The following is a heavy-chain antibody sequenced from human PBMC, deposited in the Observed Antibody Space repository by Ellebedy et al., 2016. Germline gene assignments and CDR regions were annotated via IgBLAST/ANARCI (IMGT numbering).Heavy chain of an antibody. CDR1: GGSISSSSYY. D-gene: IGHD4-17*01. CDR3: AKTADYGDYVMDY. CDR2: IYYSGST. Sequence: SETLSLXCTVSGGSISSSSYYWGWIRQPPGKGLEWIGSIYYSGSTYYNPSLKSRVTISVGTSKNQFSLKLSSVTAADTAVYYCAKTADYGDYVMDYWGQGTLVTVSS. J-gene: IGHJ4*02. V-gene: IGHV4-39*01.